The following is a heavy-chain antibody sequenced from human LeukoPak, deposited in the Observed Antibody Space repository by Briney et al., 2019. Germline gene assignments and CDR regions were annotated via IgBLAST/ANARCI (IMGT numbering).Heavy chain of an antibody. CDR2: TNSDGSST. J-gene: IGHJ4*02. V-gene: IGHV3-74*01. Sequence: GGSVRLSCAASGFTLSGNWMHWVRQAPGRGRVWVSRTNSDGSSTSYADSVKGRFTISRDNAKNTLYLQLNSLRAEDTAVYSCATRDNYDYWGQGTLVTVSS. CDR3: ATRDNYDY. CDR1: GFTLSGNW. D-gene: IGHD2-15*01.